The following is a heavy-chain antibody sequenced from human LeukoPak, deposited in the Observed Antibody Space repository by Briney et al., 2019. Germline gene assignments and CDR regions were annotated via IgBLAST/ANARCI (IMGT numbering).Heavy chain of an antibody. CDR3: ARIVSGGIAVAGTIPGAFDI. J-gene: IGHJ3*02. Sequence: SGPTLVNPTQTLTLTCTFSGFSLSTSGMCVSWIRQPPGKALEWLARIDWDDVKYYSTSLKTRLTISKDTSKNQVVLSMTNMDPVDTATYYCARIVSGGIAVAGTIPGAFDIWGQGTMVTVSS. CDR1: GFSLSTSGMC. D-gene: IGHD6-19*01. V-gene: IGHV2-70*11. CDR2: IDWDDVK.